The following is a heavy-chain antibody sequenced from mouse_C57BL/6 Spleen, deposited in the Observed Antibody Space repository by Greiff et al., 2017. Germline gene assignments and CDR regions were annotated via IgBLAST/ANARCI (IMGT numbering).Heavy chain of an antibody. CDR2: IDPSDSET. J-gene: IGHJ2*01. D-gene: IGHD1-1*01. V-gene: IGHV1-52*01. CDR3: ARYRATVDYFDY. CDR1: GYTFTSYW. Sequence: VQLQQPGAELVRPGSSVKLSCKASGYTFTSYWMHWVKQRPIQGLEWIGNIDPSDSETHYNQKFKDKATLTADKSSSTAYMQLSSLTSEDSAVYYCARYRATVDYFDYWGQGTTLTVDS.